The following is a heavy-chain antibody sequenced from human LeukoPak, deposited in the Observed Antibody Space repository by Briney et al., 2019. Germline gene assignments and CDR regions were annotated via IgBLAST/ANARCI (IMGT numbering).Heavy chain of an antibody. Sequence: PSETLSLTCAVYGGSFSGYYWSWIRQPPGKGLEWIGEINHSGSTNYNPSLKSRVTISVDTSKNQFSLNLTSVTATDTAVYFCVREAGMPVRAFDYWGQGTLVAVSS. CDR2: INHSGST. CDR1: GGSFSGYY. D-gene: IGHD2-2*01. CDR3: VREAGMPVRAFDY. V-gene: IGHV4-34*01. J-gene: IGHJ4*02.